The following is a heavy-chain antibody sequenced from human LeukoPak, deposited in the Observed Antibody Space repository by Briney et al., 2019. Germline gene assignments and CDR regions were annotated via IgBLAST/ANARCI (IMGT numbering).Heavy chain of an antibody. Sequence: SVKVSCKASGGTFSSYAISWVRQAPGQGLEWMGGIIPIFGTANYAQKFQGRVTITADKSTSTAYMELSSLRSEDTAVYYCARDRVYYDSTVFYYDMDVWGKGTTVTVSS. CDR2: IIPIFGTA. D-gene: IGHD3-22*01. J-gene: IGHJ6*03. V-gene: IGHV1-69*06. CDR1: GGTFSSYA. CDR3: ARDRVYYDSTVFYYDMDV.